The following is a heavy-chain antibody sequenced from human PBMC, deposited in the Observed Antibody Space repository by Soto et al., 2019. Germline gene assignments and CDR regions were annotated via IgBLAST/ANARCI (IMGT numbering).Heavy chain of an antibody. D-gene: IGHD3-10*01. CDR1: GYSFTDYW. CDR2: IDPRDSQS. Sequence: GESLKISCKASGYSFTDYWITCVRQMPGKGLEWMGRIDPRDSQSNYSPSCQGRVTMSAERSSSTAYLQWKSLKASDTAMYYCARTGYGNWLDPWGQGTLVTVSS. V-gene: IGHV5-10-1*01. CDR3: ARTGYGNWLDP. J-gene: IGHJ5*02.